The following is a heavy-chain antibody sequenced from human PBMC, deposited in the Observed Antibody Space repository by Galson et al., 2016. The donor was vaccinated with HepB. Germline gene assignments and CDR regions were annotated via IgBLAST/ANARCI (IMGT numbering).Heavy chain of an antibody. CDR3: ATTPRKRAKSGLGSYGGQYWSGSDV. CDR1: GDTFRTYS. D-gene: IGHD2-8*02. V-gene: IGHV1-69*13. Sequence: SVKVSCKASGDTFRTYSFSWVRLAPGQGLEWMGGIIPMFGTATYAQGFQGRVTITADESTTSAYMELSSLTSNDPAVYYCATTPRKRAKSGLGSYGGQYWSGSDVWGQGTTVTV. CDR2: IIPMFGTA. J-gene: IGHJ6*02.